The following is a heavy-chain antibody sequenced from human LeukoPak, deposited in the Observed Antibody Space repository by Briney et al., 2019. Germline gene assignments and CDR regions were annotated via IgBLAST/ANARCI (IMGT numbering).Heavy chain of an antibody. J-gene: IGHJ4*02. D-gene: IGHD3-9*01. CDR1: GFTFSSYG. CDR3: AKLRDYDILTGYYCFFDY. V-gene: IGHV3-23*01. Sequence: GGSLRLSCAASGFTFSSYGMSWVRQAPGLGLEWVSAISGSGGSTYYADSVKGRFTISRDNSKNTLYLQMNSLRAEDTAVYYCAKLRDYDILTGYYCFFDYWGRGTLVTVSS. CDR2: ISGSGGST.